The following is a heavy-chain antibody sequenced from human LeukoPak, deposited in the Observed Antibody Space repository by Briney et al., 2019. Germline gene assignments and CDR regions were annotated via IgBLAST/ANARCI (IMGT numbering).Heavy chain of an antibody. CDR2: ISAYNGNT. V-gene: IGHV1-18*01. J-gene: IGHJ4*02. CDR3: ASALVGKQLHPSE. Sequence: ASVKVSCKASGYTFTSYGISWVRQAPGQGLEWMGWISAYNGNTNYAQKFQGRVTMTTDTSTSTAYMELSSLKSEDTAVYYCASALVGKQLHPSEWGQGTLVTVSS. CDR1: GYTFTSYG. D-gene: IGHD1-1*01.